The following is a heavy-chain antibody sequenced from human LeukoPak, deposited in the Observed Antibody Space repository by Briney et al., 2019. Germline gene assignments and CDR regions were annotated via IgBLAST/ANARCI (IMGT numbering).Heavy chain of an antibody. CDR2: LGISGDYT. Sequence: GGSLRLSCVASGFTLRSYAMSWVRQAPGKGLQWVSSLGISGDYTWYVGSVKGRFTISRDSSKNTLYLQMNSLRAEDTAIYYCATYRQVLLPFESWGQGTLVTVSS. CDR3: ATYRQVLLPFES. J-gene: IGHJ4*02. D-gene: IGHD2-8*02. V-gene: IGHV3-23*01. CDR1: GFTLRSYA.